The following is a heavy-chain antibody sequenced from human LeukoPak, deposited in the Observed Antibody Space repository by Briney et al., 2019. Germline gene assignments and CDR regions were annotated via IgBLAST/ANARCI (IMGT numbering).Heavy chain of an antibody. D-gene: IGHD1-26*01. CDR3: ARGNSGSSYVEYYYGMDV. J-gene: IGHJ6*02. CDR2: IYSGGRT. Sequence: HPGGSLRLSCVASGFIVSSNYMSWVRQAPGKGLEWVSVIYSGGRTYYADSVKGRFTISRDNSKNTLCLQMNSLRAEDTAVYYCARGNSGSSYVEYYYGMDVWGQGTTVTVSS. V-gene: IGHV3-53*01. CDR1: GFIVSSNY.